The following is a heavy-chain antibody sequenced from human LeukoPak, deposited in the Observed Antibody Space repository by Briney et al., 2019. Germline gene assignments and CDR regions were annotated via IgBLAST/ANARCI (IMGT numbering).Heavy chain of an antibody. CDR1: GGSVSSGGYY. CDR3: ARRYSSSSFDC. V-gene: IGHV4-61*08. Sequence: SETLSLTCTVSGGSVSSGGYYWSWIRQPPGKGLEWIGYIHYSGSTNYNPSLKSRVTISVDTSKIQFSLKLTSVTAADTAVYYCARRYSSSSFDCWGQGTLVTVSS. J-gene: IGHJ4*02. CDR2: IHYSGST. D-gene: IGHD6-6*01.